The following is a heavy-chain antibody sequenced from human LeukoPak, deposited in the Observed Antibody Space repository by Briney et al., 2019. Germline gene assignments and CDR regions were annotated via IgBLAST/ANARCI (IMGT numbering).Heavy chain of an antibody. D-gene: IGHD1-7*01. V-gene: IGHV3-21*01. CDR1: GFTFSSYS. CDR2: ISSSGSYI. Sequence: GGSLRLSCAASGFTFSSYSMNWVRQAPGKGLEWVSSISSSGSYIYYADSVKGRFTISRDNAKNSLYLQMNSLRAEDTAVYYCARGKATGTTFFDYWGQGTLVTVSS. J-gene: IGHJ4*02. CDR3: ARGKATGTTFFDY.